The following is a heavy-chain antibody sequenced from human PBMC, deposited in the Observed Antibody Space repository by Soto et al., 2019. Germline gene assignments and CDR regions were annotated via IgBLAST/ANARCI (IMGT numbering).Heavy chain of an antibody. CDR2: IYARNGDT. CDR3: ARRGPQYMDV. J-gene: IGHJ6*01. D-gene: IGHD3-10*01. Sequence: QDQLVQSGPEVQKPGASVKLSCKTSGYTSIADGFSWFRQAPGQGHEWIGWIYARNGDTNYAWKFQGRVTMTTDTSTSTGYIELRILRSVDTAVYYCARRGPQYMDVWGKGTTVTVSS. CDR1: GYTSIADG. V-gene: IGHV1-18*01.